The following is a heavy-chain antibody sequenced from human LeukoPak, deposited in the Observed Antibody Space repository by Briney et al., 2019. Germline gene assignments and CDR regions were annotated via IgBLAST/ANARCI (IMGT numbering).Heavy chain of an antibody. J-gene: IGHJ6*02. CDR2: IGGSGGRT. D-gene: IGHD6-19*01. V-gene: IGHV3-23*01. CDR3: AKGRIAVAHYYGMDV. CDR1: GFTFRNYG. Sequence: GGSLRLSCAASGFTFRNYGMNWVRQAPGKGLEWVSGIGGSGGRTYYADSVQGRFTISRDNSKNTVDLQMNSLRAEDTAIYYCAKGRIAVAHYYGMDVWGQGTTVTVSS.